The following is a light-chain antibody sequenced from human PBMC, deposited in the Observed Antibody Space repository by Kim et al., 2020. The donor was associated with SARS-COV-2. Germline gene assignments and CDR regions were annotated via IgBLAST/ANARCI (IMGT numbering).Light chain of an antibody. V-gene: IGLV3-19*01. Sequence: AVGQKVRTTWQGDSVRNNYSSWYQKKTGQAPVLVIYDKNNRPSGMADRFSGSSAGNTASLTITGAQAEEEADYYCKSRDSSGNHLVFGGGTQLTVL. J-gene: IGLJ3*02. CDR3: KSRDSSGNHLV. CDR1: SVRNNY. CDR2: DKN.